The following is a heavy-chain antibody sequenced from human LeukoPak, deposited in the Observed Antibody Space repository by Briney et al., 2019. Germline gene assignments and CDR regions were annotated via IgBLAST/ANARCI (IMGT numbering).Heavy chain of an antibody. CDR1: GDSVSSNSAA. V-gene: IGHV6-1*01. CDR3: AGASNAVLGTEKWFAP. CDR2: TYYRSTWYN. D-gene: IGHD1-1*01. J-gene: IGHJ5*02. Sequence: SQTLSLTCAISGDSVSSNSAAWNWIRQSPSRGLEWLGRTYYRSTWYNDYAVSVKSRITNNSDTSKNQVSLHLNSVTPYDTTVYYCAGASNAVLGTEKWFAPWGQGTLVTVPS.